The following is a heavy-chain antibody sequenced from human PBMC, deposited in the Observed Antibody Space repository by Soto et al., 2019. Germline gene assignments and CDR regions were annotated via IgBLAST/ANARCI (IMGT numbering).Heavy chain of an antibody. D-gene: IGHD3-22*01. V-gene: IGHV4-30-4*01. CDR3: ARVVYLAYYYDSSGYPDY. CDR2: IYYSGST. J-gene: IGHJ4*02. Sequence: SETLSLTCXVSGGSISSGDYYWSWIRQPPGKGLEWIGYIYYSGSTYYNPSLKSRVTISVDTSKNQFSLKLSSVTAADTAVYYCARVVYLAYYYDSSGYPDYWGQGTLVTVSS. CDR1: GGSISSGDYY.